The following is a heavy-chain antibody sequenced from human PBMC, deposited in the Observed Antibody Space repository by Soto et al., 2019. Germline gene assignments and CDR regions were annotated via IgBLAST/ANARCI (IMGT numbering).Heavy chain of an antibody. Sequence: QVQLVESGGGLVKPGGSLRLSCAASGFTFSDYYMSWIRQAPGKGLEWVSYISSSSSYTNYADSVKGRFTISRDNAKNSLYLQMNRLRAEDTAVYYCASGRYYDSSGPLDYWGQGTLVTVSS. CDR3: ASGRYYDSSGPLDY. CDR1: GFTFSDYY. CDR2: ISSSSSYT. V-gene: IGHV3-11*05. J-gene: IGHJ4*02. D-gene: IGHD3-22*01.